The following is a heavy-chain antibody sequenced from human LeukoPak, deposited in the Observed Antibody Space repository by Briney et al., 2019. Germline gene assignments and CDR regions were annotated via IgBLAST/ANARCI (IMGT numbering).Heavy chain of an antibody. CDR1: GFTFSSYW. CDR2: IKEDGSIQ. D-gene: IGHD6-19*01. CDR3: ARDVWTGVAVSDY. Sequence: PGGSLRRSCVASGFTFSSYWMTWVRQAPGKGLEWLANIKEDGSIQYYLDSVRVRFTISRDNAKTSVYLQLNSLRADDTAVYYCARDVWTGVAVSDYWGQGTLVTVSS. V-gene: IGHV3-7*01. J-gene: IGHJ4*02.